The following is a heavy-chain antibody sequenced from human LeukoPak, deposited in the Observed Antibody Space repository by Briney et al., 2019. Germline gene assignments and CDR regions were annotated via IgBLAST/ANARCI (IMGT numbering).Heavy chain of an antibody. Sequence: GGSLRLSCAASGFTFSSYWMHWVRQAPGEGLVWVSRINSDGSSTSYADSVKGRFTISRDNSKNTLYLQMNSLRTEDTAVYYCAKPSVEYCSNTPCPGYFAYWGQGPLVTVSS. D-gene: IGHD2-2*01. V-gene: IGHV3-74*01. CDR1: GFTFSSYW. CDR3: AKPSVEYCSNTPCPGYFAY. J-gene: IGHJ4*02. CDR2: INSDGSST.